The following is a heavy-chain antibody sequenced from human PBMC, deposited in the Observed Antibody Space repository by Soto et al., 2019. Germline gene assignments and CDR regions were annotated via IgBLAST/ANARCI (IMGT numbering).Heavy chain of an antibody. Sequence: QVQLQESSAGLVKPSETLSLTCTVSGGSISSYYWSWIRQPPGKGLEWIGYIYYSGSTNYNPSLKSRVTISVDTSKNQFSLKLSSVTAADTAVYYCARRHGYAFDIWGQGTMVTVSS. V-gene: IGHV4-59*01. J-gene: IGHJ3*02. CDR3: ARRHGYAFDI. CDR2: IYYSGST. CDR1: GGSISSYY.